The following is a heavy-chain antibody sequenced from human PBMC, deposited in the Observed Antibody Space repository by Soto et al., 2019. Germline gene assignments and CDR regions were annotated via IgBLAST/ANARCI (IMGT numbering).Heavy chain of an antibody. CDR3: ARGGVVVVATTYAFDI. CDR2: IIPIFGTA. D-gene: IGHD2-15*01. CDR1: GGTFSSYA. J-gene: IGHJ3*02. V-gene: IGHV1-69*01. Sequence: QVQLVQSGAEVKKPGSSVKVSCKASGGTFSSYAISWVRQAPGQGLEWMGGIIPIFGTANYAQKFQGRVTITADESTSTAYMELSSLRSEDTALYYCARGGVVVVATTYAFDIWGQGTMVTVSS.